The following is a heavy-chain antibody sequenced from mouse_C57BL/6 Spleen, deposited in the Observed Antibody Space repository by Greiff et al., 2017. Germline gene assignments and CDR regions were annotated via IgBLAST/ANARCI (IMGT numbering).Heavy chain of an antibody. V-gene: IGHV1-9*01. Sequence: VQRVESGAELMKPGASVKLSCKATGYTFTGYWLEWVKQRPGHGLEWIGELLPGSGSTNYNEKFKGKATFAADTSSNTAYMPLSSLTTEDPAIEDVARGTAQATSFDYWGQGTTLTVSS. CDR3: ARGTAQATSFDY. D-gene: IGHD3-2*02. J-gene: IGHJ2*01. CDR2: LLPGSGST. CDR1: GYTFTGYW.